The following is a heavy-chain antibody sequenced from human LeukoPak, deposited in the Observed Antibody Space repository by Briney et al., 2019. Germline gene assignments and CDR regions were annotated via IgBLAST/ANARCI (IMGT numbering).Heavy chain of an antibody. V-gene: IGHV3-33*01. CDR2: IWYDGSKK. Sequence: PGGSLRLSRAASGFTFGGFGMQWVRQAPGKGLEGVAVIWYDGSKKYYEDSVKGRFTISRDNSKNTLYLQMNSLRVEDTAIYYCVRGSFGVDYWGQGTLVTVSS. D-gene: IGHD3-10*01. CDR3: VRGSFGVDY. CDR1: GFTFGGFG. J-gene: IGHJ4*02.